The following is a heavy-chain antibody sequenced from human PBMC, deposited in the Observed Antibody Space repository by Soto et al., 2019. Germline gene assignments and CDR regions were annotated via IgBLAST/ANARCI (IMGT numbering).Heavy chain of an antibody. Sequence: ASVKVSFKASGYTFTGYYMHWVRQAPGQGLEWMGWINPNSGGTNDAQKFQGWITMTRDTSISTAYMELSRLRSDDTDVYYCARSVGPAARGYYYYGMDVWGQGTTVTVSS. V-gene: IGHV1-2*04. CDR1: GYTFTGYY. CDR3: ARSVGPAARGYYYYGMDV. J-gene: IGHJ6*02. D-gene: IGHD2-2*01. CDR2: INPNSGGT.